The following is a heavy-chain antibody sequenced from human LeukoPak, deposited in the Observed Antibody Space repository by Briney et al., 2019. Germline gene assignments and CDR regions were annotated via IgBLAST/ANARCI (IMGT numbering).Heavy chain of an antibody. CDR3: ARGPSSVAVPAALAP. CDR1: GFTFSSYS. D-gene: IGHD2-2*01. J-gene: IGHJ5*02. Sequence: KPGGSLRLSCAASGFTFSSYSMNWVRQAPGKGLEWVSYIRSSSSTIYYADSVKGRFTISRDNAKNSLYLQMNSLRAEDTAVYYCARGPSSVAVPAALAPWGQGTLVTVSS. V-gene: IGHV3-48*01. CDR2: IRSSSSTI.